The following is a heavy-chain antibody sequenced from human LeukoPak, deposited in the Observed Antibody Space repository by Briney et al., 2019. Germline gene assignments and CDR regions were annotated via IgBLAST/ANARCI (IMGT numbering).Heavy chain of an antibody. CDR2: VYYSGST. CDR3: ARGDSGSFSQFDC. Sequence: SETLSLTCTISGGSISSYYWSWIRQPPGKGLEWIGYVYYSGSTNYNPSLKSRVTISVDTSKNQFSLKLTSVTAADTAVYYCARGDSGSFSQFDCWGQGTLVTVSS. V-gene: IGHV4-59*01. J-gene: IGHJ4*02. CDR1: GGSISSYY. D-gene: IGHD1-26*01.